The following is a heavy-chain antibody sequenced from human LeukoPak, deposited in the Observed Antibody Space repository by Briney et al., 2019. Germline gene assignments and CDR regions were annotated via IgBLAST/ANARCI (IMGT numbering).Heavy chain of an antibody. CDR2: INPSGSNS. Sequence: GASVKASCKASGYTFSSYYIHWVRQAPGQGLQWMGVINPSGSNSRYAEEFQGRVTMTRDASTNTVNMELSSLRSNDTAVYYCSSPRSPYEGTGPHNWGQGTQVTVSS. CDR1: GYTFSSYY. J-gene: IGHJ4*02. D-gene: IGHD2-8*02. CDR3: SSPRSPYEGTGPHN. V-gene: IGHV1-46*01.